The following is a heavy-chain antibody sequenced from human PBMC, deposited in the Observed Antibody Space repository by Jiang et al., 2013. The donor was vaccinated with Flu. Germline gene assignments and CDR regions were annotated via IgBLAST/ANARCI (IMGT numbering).Heavy chain of an antibody. CDR3: ATLRGSSFDTYLADF. Sequence: QLVESGGGVVQPGGSLTLSCAASGFTFSYFAMFWVRQSPGKGPEWVASVRHDGSNKFYVDSVKGRFTISRDNSRNTLYLQRNSLRPEDTAVYYCATLRGSSFDTYLADFWGQGTLVTVSS. V-gene: IGHV3-30*02. CDR2: VRHDGSNK. D-gene: IGHD3-3*02. J-gene: IGHJ4*02. CDR1: GFTFSYFA.